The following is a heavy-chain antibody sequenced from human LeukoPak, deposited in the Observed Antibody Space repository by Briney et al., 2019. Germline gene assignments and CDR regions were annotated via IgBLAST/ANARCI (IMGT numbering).Heavy chain of an antibody. Sequence: GGSLRLSCEASQFTLSYYCMHWVRQAPGKGPEWVAFIRYDGSDKYDGSDKYYADSVKGRFTISRDNSKSTLYLQMNSLRAEDTAVYYCAKDLRHDNSPDYWGQGTLVTVSS. D-gene: IGHD4-11*01. V-gene: IGHV3-30*02. CDR2: IRYDGSDKYDGSDK. CDR1: QFTLSYYC. CDR3: AKDLRHDNSPDY. J-gene: IGHJ4*02.